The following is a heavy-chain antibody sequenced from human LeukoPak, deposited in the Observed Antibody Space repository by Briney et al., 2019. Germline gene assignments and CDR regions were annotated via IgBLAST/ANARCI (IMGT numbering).Heavy chain of an antibody. J-gene: IGHJ4*02. CDR2: IYYSGST. D-gene: IGHD3-10*01. CDR1: GGSISSSSYY. Sequence: SETLSLTCIVSGGSISSSSYYWGWIRQPPGKELEWIGSIYYSGSTYYNPSLKSRVTISVDTSKNQFSLKLSSVTAADTAVYYCARRNSYYYGSGSYLGYFDYWGQGTLVTVSS. CDR3: ARRNSYYYGSGSYLGYFDY. V-gene: IGHV4-39*07.